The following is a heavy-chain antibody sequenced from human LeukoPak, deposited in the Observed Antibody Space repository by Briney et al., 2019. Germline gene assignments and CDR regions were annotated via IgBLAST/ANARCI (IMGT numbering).Heavy chain of an antibody. CDR3: ARHVKGIAARPYYFDY. V-gene: IGHV5-51*01. CDR2: IYPGDSDT. CDR1: GYSFTSYW. Sequence: GESLKISCKGSGYSFTSYWIGWVRQMPGKGLECMGIIYPGDSDTRYSPSFQGQVTISADKSISTAYLQWSSLKASDTAMYYCARHVKGIAARPYYFDYWGQGTLVTVSS. D-gene: IGHD6-6*01. J-gene: IGHJ4*02.